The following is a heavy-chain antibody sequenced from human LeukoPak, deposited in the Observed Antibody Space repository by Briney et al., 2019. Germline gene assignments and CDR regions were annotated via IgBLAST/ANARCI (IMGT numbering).Heavy chain of an antibody. J-gene: IGHJ6*03. CDR2: INHSGST. D-gene: IGHD6-6*01. CDR3: ARERTHRKIAARPEAHYYYYYLDV. CDR1: GGSFSGYY. V-gene: IGHV4-34*01. Sequence: SETLSLTCAVYGGSFSGYYWSWIRQPPGKGLEWIGEINHSGSTNYNPSLKSRVTISVDTSKNQFSLKLSSVTAADTDVYYCARERTHRKIAARPEAHYYYYYLDVWGKGTPVNVSS.